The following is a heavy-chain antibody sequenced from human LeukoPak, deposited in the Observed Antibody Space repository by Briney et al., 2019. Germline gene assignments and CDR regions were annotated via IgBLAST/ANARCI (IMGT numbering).Heavy chain of an antibody. CDR3: ARGRAYSEYYYYYYMDV. Sequence: GASVKVSSKASGYTFTSYDINWVRQATGQGLEWMGWMNPNSGNTGYAQKFQGRVTMTRHTSISTAYMELSSLRSEDTAVYYCARGRAYSEYYYYYYMDVWGKGTTVTVSS. D-gene: IGHD5-18*01. J-gene: IGHJ6*03. CDR1: GYTFTSYD. V-gene: IGHV1-8*01. CDR2: MNPNSGNT.